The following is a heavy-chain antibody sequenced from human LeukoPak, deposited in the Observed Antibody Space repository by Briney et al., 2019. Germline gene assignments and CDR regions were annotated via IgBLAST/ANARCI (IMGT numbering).Heavy chain of an antibody. CDR2: IYYTGST. D-gene: IGHD4-17*01. Sequence: SETLSLTCTVSGGSISSYYWSWIRQPPGKGLEWLGYIYYTGSTNYNPSLKSRVTISVDTSKNQFSLKLSSVTAADTAVYYCARHKSDYGDYHAHWGQGTLVTVSS. CDR3: ARHKSDYGDYHAH. CDR1: GGSISSYY. V-gene: IGHV4-59*01. J-gene: IGHJ4*02.